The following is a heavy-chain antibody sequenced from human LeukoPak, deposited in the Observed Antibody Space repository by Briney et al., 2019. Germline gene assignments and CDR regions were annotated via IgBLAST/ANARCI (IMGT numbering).Heavy chain of an antibody. CDR1: GGSISSYY. Sequence: SETLSLTCTVSGGSISSYYWSWIRQPPGKGLEWIGEINHSGSTNYNPSLKSRVTISVDTSKNQFSLKLSSVTAADTAVYYCARGQGKRLDYWGQGTLVTVSS. CDR2: INHSGST. J-gene: IGHJ4*02. V-gene: IGHV4-34*01. CDR3: ARGQGKRLDY.